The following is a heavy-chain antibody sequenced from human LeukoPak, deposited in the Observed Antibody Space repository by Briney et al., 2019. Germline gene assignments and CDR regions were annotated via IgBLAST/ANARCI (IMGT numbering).Heavy chain of an antibody. V-gene: IGHV3-48*03. D-gene: IGHD6-19*01. CDR1: GFTFSSYE. J-gene: IGHJ6*02. CDR2: ISSSGSNI. Sequence: GGSLRLSCAASGFTFSSYEMNWVSQAPGKGMGWVSYISSSGSNIYYADSVEGRFTISRDNAKNSLYLQMNSLRAEDTAGYYCARLRGWTYGMDVWGQGTTVTVSS. CDR3: ARLRGWTYGMDV.